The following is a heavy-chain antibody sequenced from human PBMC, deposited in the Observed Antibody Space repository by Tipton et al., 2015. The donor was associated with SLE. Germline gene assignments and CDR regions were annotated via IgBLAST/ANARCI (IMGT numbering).Heavy chain of an antibody. D-gene: IGHD2-2*01. CDR2: IYYNGFS. CDR1: GDSITSGPYY. J-gene: IGHJ5*02. CDR3: ARSRYSSTSPSDVTTWFDP. Sequence: TLSLTCTISGDSITSGPYYWAWIRQPPGKGLEWIGTIYYNGFSYQSPSPKSRITMSVDTSKTQFSLTLTSMTAADTAVYYCARSRYSSTSPSDVTTWFDPWGQGILVRVSS. V-gene: IGHV4-39*07.